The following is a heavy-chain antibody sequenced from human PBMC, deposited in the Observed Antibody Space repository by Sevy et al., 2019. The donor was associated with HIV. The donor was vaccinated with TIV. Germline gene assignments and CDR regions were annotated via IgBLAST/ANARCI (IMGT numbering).Heavy chain of an antibody. J-gene: IGHJ3*02. CDR3: VKGLGMVQGALLSDDT. D-gene: IGHD3-10*01. CDR1: GFSSSAYG. V-gene: IGHV3-30*02. CDR2: IRYDGSTR. Sequence: GGSLRLSCAASGFSSSAYGMHWVRQAPGKGLEWVTFIRYDGSTRYYADSVKGRFTISRDNLRSTLYLEMNSLRAEDTAVYYWVKGLGMVQGALLSDDTWGQGTMVTVSS.